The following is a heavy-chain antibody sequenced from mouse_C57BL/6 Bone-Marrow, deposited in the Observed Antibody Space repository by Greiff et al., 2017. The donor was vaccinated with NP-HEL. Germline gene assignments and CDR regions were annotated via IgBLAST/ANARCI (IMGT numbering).Heavy chain of an antibody. J-gene: IGHJ3*01. CDR2: VDPNSGGT. CDR1: GYTFTSYW. V-gene: IGHV1-72*01. CDR3: ARGVSTTVVQPLFAY. Sequence: VLLQQPAAELVKPGALVKLSCKASGYTFTSYWMHWVKQRPGRGLEWVGRVDPNSGGTKDNEKFKSKATLTVDKPSSTASMQLSSLTSEDSAVYYCARGVSTTVVQPLFAYWGQGTLVTVSA. D-gene: IGHD1-1*01.